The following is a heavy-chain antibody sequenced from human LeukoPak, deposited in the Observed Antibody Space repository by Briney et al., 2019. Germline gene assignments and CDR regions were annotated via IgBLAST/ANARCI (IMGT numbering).Heavy chain of an antibody. Sequence: PGGSLRLSCAASGFTFSSYGMHWVRQAPGKGLEWVAVISYDGTNKYYADSVKGRFTISRDNSKNTLYLQMNSLRAEDTAVYYCAKFWSYSSSPVGPTEFDYWGQGTLVTVSS. J-gene: IGHJ4*02. V-gene: IGHV3-30*18. CDR1: GFTFSSYG. CDR3: AKFWSYSSSPVGPTEFDY. CDR2: ISYDGTNK. D-gene: IGHD6-6*01.